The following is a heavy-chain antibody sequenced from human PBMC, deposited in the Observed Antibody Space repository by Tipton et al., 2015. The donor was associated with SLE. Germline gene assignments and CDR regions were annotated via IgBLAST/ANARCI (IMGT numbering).Heavy chain of an antibody. CDR3: ASGTTTQLDDYFYYHIDV. J-gene: IGHJ6*03. CDR2: IYYSGST. V-gene: IGHV4-59*12. Sequence: TLSLTCTVSGGSISSYYWSWIRQPPGKGLEWIGYIYYSGSTNYNPSLKSRVTISVDTSKNHFSLKMSSVTAADTAVYYCASGTTTQLDDYFYYHIDVWGKGTTVTVSS. D-gene: IGHD4-11*01. CDR1: GGSISSYY.